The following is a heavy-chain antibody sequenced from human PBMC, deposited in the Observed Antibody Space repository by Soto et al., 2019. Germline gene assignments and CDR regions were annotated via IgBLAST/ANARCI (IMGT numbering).Heavy chain of an antibody. D-gene: IGHD1-26*01. V-gene: IGHV3-30*18. CDR2: VSSDDSRK. CDR1: GFMFSSYG. J-gene: IGHJ6*02. CDR3: VKNKKEHLLSGNEGDGMDV. Sequence: QVQLVESGGGVVQPGRSLRLSCAASGFMFSSYGMNWVRQAPGKGLEWVAFVSSDDSRKNYAESVKGRFTISRDNSKNTLSLRMNSVRPEDAAVYYCVKNKKEHLLSGNEGDGMDVWGQGTTVTVSS.